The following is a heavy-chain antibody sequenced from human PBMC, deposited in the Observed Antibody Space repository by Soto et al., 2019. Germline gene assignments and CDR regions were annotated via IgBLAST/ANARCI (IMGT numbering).Heavy chain of an antibody. CDR2: ISYNGGNR. CDR3: ARGGWEFYGGMLDAKYGYYGMDV. J-gene: IGHJ6*02. V-gene: IGHV3-30*04. Sequence: GGSLRLSCAASGFTFSNYAMHWVRQAPGKGLECVAVISYNGGNRFYRDYVKGRFTISRDNSKNTVHLQIDSLRYEDAAVYYCARGGWEFYGGMLDAKYGYYGMDVWGQGTTVTVSS. CDR1: GFTFSNYA. D-gene: IGHD1-26*01.